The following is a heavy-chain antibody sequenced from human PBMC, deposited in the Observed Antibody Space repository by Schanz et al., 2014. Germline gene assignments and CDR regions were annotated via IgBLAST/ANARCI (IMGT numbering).Heavy chain of an antibody. J-gene: IGHJ4*02. CDR2: INTASGNT. Sequence: QVQLVQSGAEVKKPGASVKVSCKTSGYTFTDYPINWVRQAPGRRLEWMGWINTASGNTRYSEAFQGRVTITRNTYATTAYVELSSLTSEDTAIYECTKVAEEGPHINSWGGASFDVWGQGTLITVSS. CDR1: GYTFTDYP. D-gene: IGHD2-21*01. CDR3: TKVAEEGPHINSWGGASFDV. V-gene: IGHV1-3*04.